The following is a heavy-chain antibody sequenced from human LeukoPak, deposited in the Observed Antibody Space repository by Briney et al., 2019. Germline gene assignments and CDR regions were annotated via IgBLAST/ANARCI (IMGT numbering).Heavy chain of an antibody. CDR2: IIPIFGTA. D-gene: IGHD4-23*01. J-gene: IGHJ4*02. V-gene: IGHV1-69*05. Sequence: ASVKVSRKASGGTFSSYAISWVRQAPGQGLEWMGGIIPIFGTANYAQKFQGRVTITTDESTSTAYMELSSLRSEDTAVYYCARGDYGGNLDYWGQGTLVTVSS. CDR1: GGTFSSYA. CDR3: ARGDYGGNLDY.